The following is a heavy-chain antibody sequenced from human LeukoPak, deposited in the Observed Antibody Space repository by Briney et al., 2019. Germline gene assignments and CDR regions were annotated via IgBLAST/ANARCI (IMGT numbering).Heavy chain of an antibody. CDR2: INHSGST. D-gene: IGHD1-26*01. Sequence: TSETLSLTCAVYGGSFSGYYWSWIRQPPGKGLEWIGEINHSGSTNYNPSPKSRVTISVDTSKNQFSLMLSSVTAADTAVYYCARHHSGSYRVYGMDVWGQGTTVTVSS. CDR1: GGSFSGYY. J-gene: IGHJ6*02. CDR3: ARHHSGSYRVYGMDV. V-gene: IGHV4-34*01.